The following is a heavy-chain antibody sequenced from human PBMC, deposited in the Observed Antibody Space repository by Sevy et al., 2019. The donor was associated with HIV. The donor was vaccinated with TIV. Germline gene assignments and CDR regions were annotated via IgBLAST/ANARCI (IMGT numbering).Heavy chain of an antibody. CDR2: IIPIFGTA. CDR1: GGTFSSYA. J-gene: IGHJ4*02. Sequence: ASVRVSCKASGGTFSSYAISWVRQAPGQGLEWMGGIIPIFGTANYAQKFQGRVTITADESTSTAYMELSSLRSEDTAVYYCARSELGDSSDYYYAYFDYWGQGTLVTVSS. V-gene: IGHV1-69*13. CDR3: ARSELGDSSDYYYAYFDY. D-gene: IGHD3-22*01.